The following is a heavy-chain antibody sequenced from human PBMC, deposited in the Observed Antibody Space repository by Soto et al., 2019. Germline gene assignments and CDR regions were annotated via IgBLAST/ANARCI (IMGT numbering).Heavy chain of an antibody. CDR3: ARDRSNSPDYFDY. CDR2: IYYSGRT. J-gene: IGHJ4*02. D-gene: IGHD6-6*01. Sequence: SETLSLTCTVSGGSINSDAYYWSWIRQPPGKGLEWIGHIYYSGRTYYNPSLESRLTISLDTSKNQFSLRLRSVNASDTAVYYCARDRSNSPDYFDYWGQGTRVTVSA. V-gene: IGHV4-30-4*01. CDR1: GGSINSDAYY.